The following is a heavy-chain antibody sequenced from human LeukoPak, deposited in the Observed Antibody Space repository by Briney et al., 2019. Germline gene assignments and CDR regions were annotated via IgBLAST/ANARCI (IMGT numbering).Heavy chain of an antibody. CDR1: GFTFSSYS. D-gene: IGHD6-13*01. J-gene: IGHJ3*02. CDR2: ISSSSSYI. V-gene: IGHV3-21*01. Sequence: PGGSLRLSCAASGFTFSSYSMNWVRQAPGKGLEWVSSISSSSSYIYYADSVKGRFTISRDNAKNSLYLQMNSLRAEDTAVYYCARVLTGAVSTRPFDIWGQGTMVTVSS. CDR3: ARVLTGAVSTRPFDI.